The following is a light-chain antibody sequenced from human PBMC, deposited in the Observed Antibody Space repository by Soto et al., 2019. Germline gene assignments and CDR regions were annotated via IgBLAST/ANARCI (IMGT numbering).Light chain of an antibody. Sequence: DIQVTQSPSSLSASVGDRVTLSCRASRIINTYLNWSQQKPGQAPTLLIYSASILQSWVPSRFTGSGSGTDFFLTISSLQPEDFAVDYCQQSYSNPLTFGGGTRVQI. CDR2: SAS. J-gene: IGKJ4*01. CDR1: RIINTY. V-gene: IGKV1-39*01. CDR3: QQSYSNPLT.